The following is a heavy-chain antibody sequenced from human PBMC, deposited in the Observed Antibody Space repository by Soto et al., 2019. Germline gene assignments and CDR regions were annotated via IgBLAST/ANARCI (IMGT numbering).Heavy chain of an antibody. V-gene: IGHV1-3*01. D-gene: IGHD2-21*02. CDR2: INAGNGNT. J-gene: IGHJ4*02. CDR3: ARTIVVVTAADY. CDR1: GYAFSSYA. Sequence: ASVKVSCKASGYAFSSYAMHWVRQAPGQRLEWMGWINAGNGNTKYSQKFQGRVTITRDTSASTAYMELSSLRSEDTAVYYCARTIVVVTAADYWGQGTLVTVSS.